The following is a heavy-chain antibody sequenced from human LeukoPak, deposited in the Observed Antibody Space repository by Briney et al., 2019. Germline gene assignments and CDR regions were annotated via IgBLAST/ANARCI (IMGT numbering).Heavy chain of an antibody. V-gene: IGHV3-23*01. CDR1: GFTFSRYA. Sequence: PGGSLRLSCAASGFTFSRYAMSWVRQAPGKGLEWVSAISGSGGSTYYADSVKGRFTISRDNSKNTLYLQMNSLRAEDTAVYYCAKVVGVRADHYYYYGMEVWGQGTTVTVSS. J-gene: IGHJ6*02. CDR2: ISGSGGST. D-gene: IGHD2-2*01. CDR3: AKVVGVRADHYYYYGMEV.